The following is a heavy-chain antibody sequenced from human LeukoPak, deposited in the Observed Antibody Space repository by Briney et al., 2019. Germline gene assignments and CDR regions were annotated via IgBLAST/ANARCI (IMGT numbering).Heavy chain of an antibody. D-gene: IGHD3-9*01. Sequence: PGGSLRLSCAASGFTFSSYEMNWVRQAPGKGLEWVSYISSSGSTIYYADSVKGRFTISRDNAKNSLYLQMNSLRAEDTAVYYCAALGADYDILTGYSRLGYYGMDVWGKGTTVTVSS. CDR2: ISSSGSTI. CDR3: AALGADYDILTGYSRLGYYGMDV. J-gene: IGHJ6*04. CDR1: GFTFSSYE. V-gene: IGHV3-48*03.